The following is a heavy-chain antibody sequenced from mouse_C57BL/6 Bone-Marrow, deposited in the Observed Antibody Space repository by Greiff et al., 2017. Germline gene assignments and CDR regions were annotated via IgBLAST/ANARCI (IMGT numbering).Heavy chain of an antibody. Sequence: EVQLQESGAELVRPGASVKLSCTASGFNIKDDYMPWVKQRPEQGLEWIGWIDPENGDTEYASKFQGKATITADTSSNTAYLQLSSLTSEDTAVYYCTTSWSYGYDDAMDYWGQGTSVTVSS. CDR3: TTSWSYGYDDAMDY. CDR2: IDPENGDT. J-gene: IGHJ4*01. V-gene: IGHV14-4*01. CDR1: GFNIKDDY. D-gene: IGHD2-2*01.